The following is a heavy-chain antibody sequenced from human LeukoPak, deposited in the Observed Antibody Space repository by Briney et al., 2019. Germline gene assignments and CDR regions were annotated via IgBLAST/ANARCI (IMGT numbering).Heavy chain of an antibody. CDR3: AREVAGYSSSWYFYYYMDV. V-gene: IGHV1-69*06. CDR2: IIRIFDTA. Sequence: GASVKVSCKASGGTFSSYAISWVRQAPGQGLEWMGGIIRIFDTANYAQKFQGRVTITADKSTSTAYMELSSLRSEDTAVYYCAREVAGYSSSWYFYYYMDVWGKGNTVTVSS. D-gene: IGHD6-13*01. CDR1: GGTFSSYA. J-gene: IGHJ6*03.